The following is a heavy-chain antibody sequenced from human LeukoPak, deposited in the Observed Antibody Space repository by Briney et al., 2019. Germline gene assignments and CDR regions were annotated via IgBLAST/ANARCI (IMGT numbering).Heavy chain of an antibody. V-gene: IGHV1-69*02. CDR1: GGTFSSYT. J-gene: IGHJ4*02. D-gene: IGHD2-21*01. CDR2: IIPILGIA. Sequence: SVKVSCKASGGTFSSYTISWVRQAPGQGLEWMGRIIPILGIANYAQKFQGRVTITAAKSTSTAYMELSSLRSEDTAVYYCARAGYQYSGGDCYSDYWGQGTLVTVSS. CDR3: ARAGYQYSGGDCYSDY.